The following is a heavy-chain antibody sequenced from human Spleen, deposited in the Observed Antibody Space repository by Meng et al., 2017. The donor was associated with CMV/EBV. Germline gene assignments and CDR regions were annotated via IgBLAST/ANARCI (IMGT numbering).Heavy chain of an antibody. CDR3: ARKNGLLFYFDY. CDR1: GYIFTGHY. J-gene: IGHJ4*02. V-gene: IGHV1-2*02. Sequence: CKTSGYIFTGHYIHWVRQAPGQGFEWMGWINPNSGGTDYAQKFQGRVTMTRDTSINTAYMELSKLRSDDTAIYFCARKNGLLFYFDYWGQGTLVTVSS. D-gene: IGHD1-1*01. CDR2: INPNSGGT.